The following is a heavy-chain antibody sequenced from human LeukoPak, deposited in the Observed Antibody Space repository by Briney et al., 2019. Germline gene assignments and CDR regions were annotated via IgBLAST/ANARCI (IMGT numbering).Heavy chain of an antibody. J-gene: IGHJ4*02. CDR2: IYYSGST. V-gene: IGHV4-39*01. Sequence: SETLSLTCIVSGGSISSISSNNYHWGWIRQPPGKGLEWIGSIYYSGSTYYNPSLKSRVTISVDTSKNQFSLKLSSVTAADTAVYYCARGRGYYGGSVLGYWGQGTLVTVSS. CDR3: ARGRGYYGGSVLGY. CDR1: GGSISSISSNNYH. D-gene: IGHD4-23*01.